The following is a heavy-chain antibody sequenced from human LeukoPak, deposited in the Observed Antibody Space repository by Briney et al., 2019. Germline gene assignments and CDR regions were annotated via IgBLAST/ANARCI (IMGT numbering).Heavy chain of an antibody. V-gene: IGHV4-59*08. CDR1: GGSISSYY. D-gene: IGHD6-19*01. CDR3: ARGDVAGIENWFDP. CDR2: IYYSGST. J-gene: IGHJ5*02. Sequence: SETLSLTCTVSGGSISSYYWSWLRQPPGKGLEWIGYIYYSGSTNYNPSLKSRVTISVDTSKNQFSLKLSSVTAADTAVYYCARGDVAGIENWFDPWGQGTLVTVSS.